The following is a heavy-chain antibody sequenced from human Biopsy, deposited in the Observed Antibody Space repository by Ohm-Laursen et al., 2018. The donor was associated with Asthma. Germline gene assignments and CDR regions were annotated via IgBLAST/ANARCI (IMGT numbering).Heavy chain of an antibody. CDR2: ISYDGSKK. CDR1: GFTFGNFW. D-gene: IGHD6-13*01. CDR3: AKHQLVRYLDY. J-gene: IGHJ4*02. V-gene: IGHV3-30*18. Sequence: SLRLSCAASGFTFGNFWMNWVRQAPGKGLEWVAVISYDGSKKEYGDSVKGRSTISRDNSKDTVYLQMNSLRAEDMAVYYCAKHQLVRYLDYWGQGALVTVSS.